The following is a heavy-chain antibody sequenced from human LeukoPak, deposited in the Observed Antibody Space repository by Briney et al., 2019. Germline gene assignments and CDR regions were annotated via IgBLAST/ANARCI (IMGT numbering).Heavy chain of an antibody. V-gene: IGHV3-64*02. CDR3: ARGGVYDSSGYYTDDAFDI. CDR1: GFPFSSYA. J-gene: IGHJ3*02. Sequence: GGSRRLSCSASGFPFSSYAMHWVRQAPGKGLEYVSAISSNGCSTYYADSVKGRFTISRDNSKNTLYLQMGSLRAEDMAVYYCARGGVYDSSGYYTDDAFDIWGQGTMVTVSS. CDR2: ISSNGCST. D-gene: IGHD3-22*01.